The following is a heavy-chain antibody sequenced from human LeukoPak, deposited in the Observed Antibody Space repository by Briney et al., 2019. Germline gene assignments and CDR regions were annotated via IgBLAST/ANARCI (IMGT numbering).Heavy chain of an antibody. CDR1: GGSFSGYY. D-gene: IGHD3-16*02. CDR3: ARESYDYVWGSYRHMCRQFDP. V-gene: IGHV4-34*01. CDR2: INHSGST. Sequence: SETLSLTCAVYGGSFSGYYCSWIRQPPGKGLEWIGEINHSGSTNYNPSLKSRVTISVDTSKNQFSLKLSSVTAADTAVYYCARESYDYVWGSYRHMCRQFDPWGQRTLVTVSS. J-gene: IGHJ5*02.